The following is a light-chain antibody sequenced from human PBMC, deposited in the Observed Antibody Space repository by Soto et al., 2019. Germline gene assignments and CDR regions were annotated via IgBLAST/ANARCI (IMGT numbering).Light chain of an antibody. CDR2: EVN. CDR3: CSFASSNTLV. CDR1: SSDVGTYNL. Sequence: QSALTQPASVSGSPGQSITISCTGTSSDVGTYNLVSWYQQHPGKAPKLMIYEVNNRPSGVSNRFSGSKSGNTASLTISGLQTEDEADYYCCSFASSNTLVFGGGTKLTVL. V-gene: IGLV2-23*02. J-gene: IGLJ3*02.